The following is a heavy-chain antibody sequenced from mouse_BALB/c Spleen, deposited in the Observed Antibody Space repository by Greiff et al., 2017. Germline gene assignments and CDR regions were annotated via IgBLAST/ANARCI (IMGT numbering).Heavy chain of an antibody. CDR3: ARLRGGYYYAMDY. Sequence: EVQLVESGGGLVKPGGSLKLSCAASGFAFSSYDMSWVRQTPEKRLEWVAYISSGGGSTYYPDTVKGRFTISRDNAKNTLYLQMSSLKSEDTAMYYCARLRGGYYYAMDYWGQGTSVTVSS. V-gene: IGHV5-12-1*01. J-gene: IGHJ4*01. D-gene: IGHD2-12*01. CDR1: GFAFSSYD. CDR2: ISSGGGST.